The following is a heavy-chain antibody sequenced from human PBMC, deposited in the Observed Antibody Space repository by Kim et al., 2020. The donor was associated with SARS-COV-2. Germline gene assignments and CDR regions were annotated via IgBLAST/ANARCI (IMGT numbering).Heavy chain of an antibody. CDR2: ISSSSSSYI. D-gene: IGHD6-19*01. Sequence: GGSLRLSCAASGFTFSSYSMNWVRQAPGKGLEWVSSISSSSSSYIYYADSVKGRFTISRDNAKNSLYLQMNSLRAEDTAVYYCARDRSGWTIYYGMDVWGQGTTVTVSS. J-gene: IGHJ6*02. V-gene: IGHV3-21*01. CDR3: ARDRSGWTIYYGMDV. CDR1: GFTFSSYS.